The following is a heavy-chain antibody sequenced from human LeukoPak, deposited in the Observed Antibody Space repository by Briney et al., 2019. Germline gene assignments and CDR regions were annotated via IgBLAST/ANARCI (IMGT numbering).Heavy chain of an antibody. D-gene: IGHD2-21*01. CDR1: GGSISSGSYY. V-gene: IGHV4-61*02. J-gene: IGHJ4*02. CDR3: ASSGLWRQFDY. Sequence: SQTLSLTCTVSGGSISSGSYYWSWIRQPAGKGLEWIGRIYTSGSTNYNPSLKSRVTISVDTSKNQFSLKLSSVTAADTAVYYCASSGLWRQFDYWGQGTLVTVSS. CDR2: IYTSGST.